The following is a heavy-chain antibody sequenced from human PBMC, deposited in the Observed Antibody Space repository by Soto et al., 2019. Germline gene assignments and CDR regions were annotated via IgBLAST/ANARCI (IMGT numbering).Heavy chain of an antibody. V-gene: IGHV3-21*02. CDR2: ITSSSSDK. CDR3: ARDQRGFGGNYGMDV. Sequence: VQLVESGGGLVKPGGSLRLSCAASGFTFSTYSMNWVRQAPGKGLEWVSSITSSSSDKYYADSVRGRFTVSRDNAKNSLYLQIASLRAEDTAGYYCARDQRGFGGNYGMDVWGQGTTVTVSS. CDR1: GFTFSTYS. D-gene: IGHD3-10*01. J-gene: IGHJ6*02.